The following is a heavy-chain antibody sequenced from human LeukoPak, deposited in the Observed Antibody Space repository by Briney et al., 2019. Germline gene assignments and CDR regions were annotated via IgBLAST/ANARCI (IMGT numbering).Heavy chain of an antibody. Sequence: PSETLSLTCTVSVYSISSGYYWGWIRQPPGKGLEWIASIYHSGSTYYNPSLKSRVTISVDTSKNQFSLKLSSVTAADTAVYYCARSAATGTRNWFDPWGQGTLVTVSS. V-gene: IGHV4-38-2*02. CDR3: ARSAATGTRNWFDP. CDR1: VYSISSGYY. D-gene: IGHD6-13*01. J-gene: IGHJ5*02. CDR2: IYHSGST.